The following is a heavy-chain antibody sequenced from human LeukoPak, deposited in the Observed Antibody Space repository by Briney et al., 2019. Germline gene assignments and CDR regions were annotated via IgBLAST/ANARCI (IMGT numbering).Heavy chain of an antibody. CDR2: IIPIFCTA. CDR3: ARGTLAYCGGDCYSNWFDP. D-gene: IGHD2-21*02. Sequence: SVKVSCKASGGTFSSYAISWVRQAPGQGLEWMGGIIPIFCTANYAQKFQGRVTITADESTSTAYMELSSLRSEDTAVYYCARGTLAYCGGDCYSNWFDPWGQGTLVTVSS. V-gene: IGHV1-69*13. J-gene: IGHJ5*02. CDR1: GGTFSSYA.